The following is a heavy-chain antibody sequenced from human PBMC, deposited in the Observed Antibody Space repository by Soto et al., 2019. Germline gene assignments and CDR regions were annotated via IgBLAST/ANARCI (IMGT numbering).Heavy chain of an antibody. V-gene: IGHV4-39*01. D-gene: IGHD4-17*01. J-gene: IGHJ4*02. CDR2: IYYSGST. Sequence: SETMSLTCTVSGGSISSSSYYWGWFRQPPGKGLEWIGSIYYSGSTYYNPSLKSRVTISVDTSKNQFSLKLSSVTAADTAVYYCARQGYGDYGDWGQGTLVTVSS. CDR1: GGSISSSSYY. CDR3: ARQGYGDYGD.